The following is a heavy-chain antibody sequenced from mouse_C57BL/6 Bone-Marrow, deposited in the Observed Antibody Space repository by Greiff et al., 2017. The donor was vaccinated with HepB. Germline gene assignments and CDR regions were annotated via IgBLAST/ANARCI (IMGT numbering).Heavy chain of an antibody. CDR1: GYTFTSYW. CDR3: ARRGAYYNFAY. Sequence: QVQLKQSGAELVKPGASVKMSCKASGYTFTSYWITWVKQRPGQGLEWIGDIYPGSGSTNYNEKFKSKATLTVDTSSSTAYMQLSSLTSEDSAVYYCARRGAYYNFAYWGQGTLVTVSA. V-gene: IGHV1-55*01. CDR2: IYPGSGST. J-gene: IGHJ3*01. D-gene: IGHD2-12*01.